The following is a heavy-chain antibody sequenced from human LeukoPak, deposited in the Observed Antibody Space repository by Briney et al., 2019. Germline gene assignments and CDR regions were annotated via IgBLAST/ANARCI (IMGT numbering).Heavy chain of an antibody. J-gene: IGHJ6*03. D-gene: IGHD3-10*01. CDR2: INHSGST. V-gene: IGHV4-34*01. CDR3: ARGPFALVYYDKDV. Sequence: SETLSLTCAVYGGSFSGYYWSWIRQPPGKGLEWIGEINHSGSTNYNPSLKSRVTISVDTSKNQFYLKLSSETAAGTAVYYCARGPFALVYYDKDVQGKGITVTVSS. CDR1: GGSFSGYY.